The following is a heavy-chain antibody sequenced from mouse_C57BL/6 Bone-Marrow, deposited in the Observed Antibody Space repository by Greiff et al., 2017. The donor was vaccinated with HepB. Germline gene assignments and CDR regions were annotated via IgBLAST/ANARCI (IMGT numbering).Heavy chain of an antibody. Sequence: LVESVAELVRPGASVKLSCTASGFTIKNTYMHWVKQRPEQGLEWIGRIGPANGNTKYAPKFQGKATITADTSSNTAYLQLSSLTSEDTAFYYCARGRGPYFDYWGQGTTLTVSS. V-gene: IGHV14-3*01. D-gene: IGHD3-3*01. CDR2: IGPANGNT. CDR1: GFTIKNTY. CDR3: ARGRGPYFDY. J-gene: IGHJ2*01.